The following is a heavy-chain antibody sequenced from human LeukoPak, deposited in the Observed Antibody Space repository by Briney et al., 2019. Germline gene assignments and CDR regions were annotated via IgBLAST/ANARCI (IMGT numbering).Heavy chain of an antibody. J-gene: IGHJ4*02. CDR2: ICGSGGGT. Sequence: GGSLRLSCAASGFTFSSYAMSWVRQAPGKGLEWVSGICGSGGGTYYADSVKGRFTISRDNSKKTLYLQMNSRRAEDTAVYYCAKASRNCSGSYYADYWGQGTLVTVSS. V-gene: IGHV3-23*01. CDR1: GFTFSSYA. CDR3: AKASRNCSGSYYADY. D-gene: IGHD3-10*02.